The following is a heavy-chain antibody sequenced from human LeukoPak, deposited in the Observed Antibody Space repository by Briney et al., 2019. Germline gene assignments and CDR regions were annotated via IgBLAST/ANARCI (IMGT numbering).Heavy chain of an antibody. V-gene: IGHV4-39*01. CDR2: IYYNGRT. J-gene: IGHJ4*02. D-gene: IGHD3-22*01. CDR3: ARGHYYDSSGYRRKGVQDDY. Sequence: SETLSLTCTVSGDSISSRSYYWGWIRQPPGKGLEWIGSIYYNGRTYHSPSLKSRVTMSVDTSKNQFSLKLNSVTAADTAVYYCARGHYYDSSGYRRKGVQDDYWGQGTLVTVSS. CDR1: GDSISSRSYY.